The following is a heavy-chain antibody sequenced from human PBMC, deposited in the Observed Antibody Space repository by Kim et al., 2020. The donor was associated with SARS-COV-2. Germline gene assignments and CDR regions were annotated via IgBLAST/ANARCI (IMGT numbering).Heavy chain of an antibody. D-gene: IGHD1-26*01. V-gene: IGHV3-30*02. J-gene: IGHJ6*02. Sequence: DAVKGRFTISRDNSKNTVYLQLNGLRAEDTAVYYCAKVEYYHSPYCYGMDVWGQGTTVSVSS. CDR3: AKVEYYHSPYCYGMDV.